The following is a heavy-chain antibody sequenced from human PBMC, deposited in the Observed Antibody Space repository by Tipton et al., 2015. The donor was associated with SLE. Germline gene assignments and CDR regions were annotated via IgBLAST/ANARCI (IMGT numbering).Heavy chain of an antibody. V-gene: IGHV4-34*01. Sequence: TLSLTCAVYGGSFSGYYWSWIRQPPGKGLEWIGEINHSGSTNYNPSLKSRVTISVDTSKNQFSLKLSSVTAADTAVYYCARAPHYDFWSGYSYYFDYWGQGTLVTVSS. CDR1: GGSFSGYY. D-gene: IGHD3-3*01. CDR2: INHSGST. J-gene: IGHJ4*02. CDR3: ARAPHYDFWSGYSYYFDY.